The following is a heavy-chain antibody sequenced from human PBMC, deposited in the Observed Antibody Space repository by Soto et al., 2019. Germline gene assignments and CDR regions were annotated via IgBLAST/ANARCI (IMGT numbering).Heavy chain of an antibody. CDR3: ARATIFGVVIERYYFDY. CDR1: GGSISSGGYY. J-gene: IGHJ4*02. Sequence: SETLSLTCTVSGGSISSGGYYWSWIRQHPGKGLEWIGYIYYSGSTYYNPSLKSRVTISVDTSKNQFSLKLSSVTAADTAVYYCARATIFGVVIERYYFDYWGQGTLVTVSS. D-gene: IGHD3-3*01. CDR2: IYYSGST. V-gene: IGHV4-31*03.